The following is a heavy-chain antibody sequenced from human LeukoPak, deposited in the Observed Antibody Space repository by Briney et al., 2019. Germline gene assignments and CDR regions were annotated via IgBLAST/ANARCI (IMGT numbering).Heavy chain of an antibody. CDR1: GFTFSSYA. Sequence: GGSLRLFCAASGFTFSSYAMHWVRQAPGKGLEWVAVISYDGSNKYYADSVKGRFTISRDNSKNTLYLQMNSLRAEDTAVYYCARDFHYYGSGSYSVLYWGQGTLVTVSS. D-gene: IGHD3-10*01. J-gene: IGHJ4*02. CDR2: ISYDGSNK. CDR3: ARDFHYYGSGSYSVLY. V-gene: IGHV3-30-3*01.